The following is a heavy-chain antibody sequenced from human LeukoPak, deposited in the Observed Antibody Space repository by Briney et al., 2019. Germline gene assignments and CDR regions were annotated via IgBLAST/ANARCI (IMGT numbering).Heavy chain of an antibody. D-gene: IGHD5-12*01. CDR3: ARDLLGGGYDPGWYFDL. CDR1: GFTFSSYA. J-gene: IGHJ2*01. Sequence: QPGRSLRLSCAASGFTFSSYAMHWVRQAPGKGLEWVAVISYDGSNKYYADSVKGRFTISRDNSKNTLYLQMNSLRAEDTAVYYCARDLLGGGYDPGWYFDLWGRGTLVTVSS. V-gene: IGHV3-30-3*01. CDR2: ISYDGSNK.